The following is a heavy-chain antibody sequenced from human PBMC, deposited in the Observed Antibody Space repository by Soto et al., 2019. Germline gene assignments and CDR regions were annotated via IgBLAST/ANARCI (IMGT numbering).Heavy chain of an antibody. CDR2: FYYSGST. V-gene: IGHV4-59*01. J-gene: IGHJ4*02. CDR3: ARGGWKLFDY. Sequence: QVQLQESGPGLVKPSETLSLTCTVSGGSISSYYWSWIRQSPGKGLEWIGCFYYSGSTNYNPSLKSRVTISVDTSKKQFSLKLSSVTAADTAVYYCARGGWKLFDYWGQGTLVTVSS. CDR1: GGSISSYY. D-gene: IGHD6-19*01.